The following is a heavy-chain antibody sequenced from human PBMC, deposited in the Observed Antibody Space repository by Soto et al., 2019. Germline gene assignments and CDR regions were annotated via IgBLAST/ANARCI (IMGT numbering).Heavy chain of an antibody. CDR3: ARGEGYYDILTGYYFWWFLDY. Sequence: ASVKVSCKASGYTFTSYVISWVRQAPGQGLEWMGWISAYNGNTNYAQKLQGRVTMTTDTSTSTAYMELRSLRSDDTAVYYCARGEGYYDILTGYYFWWFLDYWGQGTLVTVSS. J-gene: IGHJ4*02. V-gene: IGHV1-18*04. CDR1: GYTFTSYV. D-gene: IGHD3-9*01. CDR2: ISAYNGNT.